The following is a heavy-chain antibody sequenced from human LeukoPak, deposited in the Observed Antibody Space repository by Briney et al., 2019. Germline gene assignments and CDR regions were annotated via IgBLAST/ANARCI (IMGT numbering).Heavy chain of an antibody. CDR1: GGSISSSSYY. CDR3: ASFLYSYNVH. V-gene: IGHV4-39*07. Sequence: SETLSLTCTVSGGSISSSSYYWGWIRQPPGKGLEWIGSIYYSGSTNYNPSLKSRVTISVDTSKNQFSLKLSSVTAADTAVYYCASFLYSYNVHWGQGTLVTVSS. CDR2: IYYSGST. D-gene: IGHD5-18*01. J-gene: IGHJ4*02.